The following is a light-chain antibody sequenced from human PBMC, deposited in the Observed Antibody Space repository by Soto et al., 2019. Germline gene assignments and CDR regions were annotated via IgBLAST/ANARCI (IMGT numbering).Light chain of an antibody. J-gene: IGKJ4*01. CDR3: QQSYSTPLT. Sequence: DIQMTQSPTTLSASVGDRVTITCRAGQSISSWLAWYQQKPGKAPKLLIYDASSLESGVPSRFSGSGSGTEFTLTISSLQPDDFATYYCQQSYSTPLTFGGGTKVDIK. V-gene: IGKV1-5*01. CDR2: DAS. CDR1: QSISSW.